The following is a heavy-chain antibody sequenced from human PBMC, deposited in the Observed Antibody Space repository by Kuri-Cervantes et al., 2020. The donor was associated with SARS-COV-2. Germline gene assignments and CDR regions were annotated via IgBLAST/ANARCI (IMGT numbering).Heavy chain of an antibody. D-gene: IGHD6-19*01. V-gene: IGHV3-21*01. J-gene: IGHJ6*02. CDR1: GFTFSSYS. CDR3: ARGGRYSSGKYYYYGMDV. CDR2: ISSSSSYI. Sequence: GESLKISCAASGFTFSSYSMNWVRQAPGKGLEWVSSISSSSSYIYYADSVKGRFTISRDNAKNSLYLQMNSLRAEDTAVYYCARGGRYSSGKYYYYGMDVWGQETTVTVSS.